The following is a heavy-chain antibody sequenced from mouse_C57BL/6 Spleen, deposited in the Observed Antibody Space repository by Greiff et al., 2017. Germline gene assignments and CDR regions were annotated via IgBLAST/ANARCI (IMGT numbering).Heavy chain of an antibody. CDR2: IDPSDSYT. Sequence: QVQLQQPGAELVMPGASVKLSCKASGYTFTSYWMHWVKQRPGQGLEWIGEIDPSDSYTNYNQKFKGKSTLTVDKSSSTASMQLSSLTSEDSAVYYCANYGFDVWGTGTTVTVSS. J-gene: IGHJ1*03. D-gene: IGHD1-1*02. CDR3: ANYGFDV. CDR1: GYTFTSYW. V-gene: IGHV1-69*01.